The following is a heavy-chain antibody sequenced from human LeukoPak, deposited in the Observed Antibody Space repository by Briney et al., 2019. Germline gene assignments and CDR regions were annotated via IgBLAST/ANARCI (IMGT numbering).Heavy chain of an antibody. V-gene: IGHV3-23*01. D-gene: IGHD6-13*01. CDR1: VYPLSRYP. Sequence: PGGALRLSCAASVYPLSRYPMRWVRQSTGRGVEWVSLSSIDGGSTYYANSGRGRFTISRDNSKNTLYLQMNSLRAEDTAVYYCANGMYSSCWYLEVDNWGQGTLVTVSS. CDR3: ANGMYSSCWYLEVDN. J-gene: IGHJ4*02. CDR2: SSIDGGST.